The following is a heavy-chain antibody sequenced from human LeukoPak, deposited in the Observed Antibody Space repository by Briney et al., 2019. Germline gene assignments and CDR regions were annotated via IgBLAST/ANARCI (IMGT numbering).Heavy chain of an antibody. J-gene: IGHJ5*02. CDR2: INHSGST. D-gene: IGHD3-3*01. V-gene: IGHV4-34*01. CDR1: GGSFSGYY. Sequence: TSETLSLTCAVYGGSFSGYYWSWIRQPPGKGLEWIGEINHSGSTNYNPSLKSRVTISVDTPKNQFSLKLSSVTAADTAVYYCARDFWSGYYTRWFDPWGQGTLVTVSS. CDR3: ARDFWSGYYTRWFDP.